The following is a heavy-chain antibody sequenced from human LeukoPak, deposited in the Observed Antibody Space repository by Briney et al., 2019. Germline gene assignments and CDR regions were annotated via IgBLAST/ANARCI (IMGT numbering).Heavy chain of an antibody. CDR3: ARDHGSGNYYRNGYYFDY. CDR1: GFTFSNYW. J-gene: IGHJ4*02. D-gene: IGHD3-10*01. CDR2: IEQDGSEE. V-gene: IGHV3-7*03. Sequence: GGSLRLSCAASGFTFSNYWMSWVRQAPGKGLEWVANIEQDGSEEYYVDSVKGRFTISRDTAKNSLYLQMNSLRAEDTAVYYCARDHGSGNYYRNGYYFDYWGQGTLVTVSS.